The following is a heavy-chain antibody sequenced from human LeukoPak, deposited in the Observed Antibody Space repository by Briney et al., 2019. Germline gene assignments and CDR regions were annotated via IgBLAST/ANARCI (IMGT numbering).Heavy chain of an antibody. J-gene: IGHJ4*02. V-gene: IGHV3-23*01. CDR3: AKDLLLWFGEIDY. Sequence: GGSLRLSCEDSGFTFRSYEMNWVRQAPGKGLEWVSAISGSGGSTYYADSVKGRFTISRDNSKNTLYLQMNSLRAEDTAVYYCAKDLLLWFGEIDYWGQGTLVTVSS. CDR1: GFTFRSYE. CDR2: ISGSGGST. D-gene: IGHD3-10*01.